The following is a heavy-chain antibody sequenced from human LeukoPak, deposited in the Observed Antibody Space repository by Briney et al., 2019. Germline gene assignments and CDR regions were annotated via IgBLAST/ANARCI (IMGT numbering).Heavy chain of an antibody. CDR3: V. Sequence: SETLSLTCTVSGGSINTPNYYWGWIRQTPGKGLEWIGSVYYSGSTYYNPSLKSRVTISVDTSKNQFSLNRISVTAADTAYYMDVWGKRTTVTGSS. CDR1: GGSINTPNYY. J-gene: IGHJ6*03. V-gene: IGHV4-39*07. CDR2: VYYSGST.